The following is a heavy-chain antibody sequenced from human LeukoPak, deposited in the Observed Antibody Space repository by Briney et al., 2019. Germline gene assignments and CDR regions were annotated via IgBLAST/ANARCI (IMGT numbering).Heavy chain of an antibody. D-gene: IGHD3-22*01. CDR3: ARESGYYYDTSGYTFDY. CDR1: GGSSNNYY. CDR2: IYTSGST. V-gene: IGHV4-4*07. J-gene: IGHJ4*02. Sequence: PSETLSLTCTVSGGSSNNYYWSWIRQSAGKGLEWIGRIYTSGSTNYNPSLKSRVSMSVDTSKNQFSLRLRSVTAADTAVYYCARESGYYYDTSGYTFDYWGQGILVTVPS.